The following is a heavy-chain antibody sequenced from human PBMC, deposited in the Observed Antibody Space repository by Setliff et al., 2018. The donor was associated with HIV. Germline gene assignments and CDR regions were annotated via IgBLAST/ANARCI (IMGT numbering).Heavy chain of an antibody. D-gene: IGHD3-10*01. J-gene: IGHJ6*03. CDR1: GGSISSHY. V-gene: IGHV4-59*11. Sequence: SETLSLTCTVSGGSISSHYWSWIRQPPGKGLEWIGYIYYSGSTNYNPSLKSRVTISVDTSKNQFSLKLSSVTAADAAVYYCARDGPLEGSYRYYYYYMDVWGKGTTVTVSS. CDR3: ARDGPLEGSYRYYYYYMDV. CDR2: IYYSGST.